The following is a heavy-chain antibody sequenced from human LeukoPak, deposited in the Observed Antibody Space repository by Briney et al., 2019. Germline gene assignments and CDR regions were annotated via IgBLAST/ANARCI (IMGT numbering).Heavy chain of an antibody. V-gene: IGHV4-59*12. J-gene: IGHJ4*02. CDR1: GGSISSYY. D-gene: IGHD3-22*01. Sequence: SETLSLTCTVSGGSISSYYWSWIRQPPGKGLEWIGYIYYSGSTNYNPSLKSRVTISVDTSNNQFSLKLSSVTAADTAVYYCARRTSCYYDSSGYPSYGFGYFDYWGQGTLVTVSS. CDR2: IYYSGST. CDR3: ARRTSCYYDSSGYPSYGFGYFDY.